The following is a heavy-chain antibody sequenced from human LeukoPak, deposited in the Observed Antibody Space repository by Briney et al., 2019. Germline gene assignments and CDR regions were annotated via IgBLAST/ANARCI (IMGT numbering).Heavy chain of an antibody. CDR2: IISDGSIT. Sequence: GGSLRLSCAASGFTFSSYRMHWVRQAPGKGLVWVSSIISDGSITTYADSVKGRFTISRDNAKKALYLQMNSLGAEDTAMYYCTRDRNGLAYWGQGTLVTVSS. CDR3: TRDRNGLAY. V-gene: IGHV3-74*01. J-gene: IGHJ4*02. D-gene: IGHD2-8*01. CDR1: GFTFSSYR.